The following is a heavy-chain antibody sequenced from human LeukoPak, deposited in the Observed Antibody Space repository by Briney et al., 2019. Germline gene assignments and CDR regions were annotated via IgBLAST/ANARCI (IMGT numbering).Heavy chain of an antibody. D-gene: IGHD6-13*01. CDR1: GCSISSYY. CDR3: ARENIAAAGTLFDY. J-gene: IGHJ4*02. CDR2: IYYSGST. Sequence: PSETLSLTCTVSGCSISSYYWSWIRQPPGKGLEWIGYIYYSGSTNYNPSLKSRGTISVDTSKNQFPLKLSSVTAADTAVYYCARENIAAAGTLFDYWGQGTLVTVSS. V-gene: IGHV4-59*01.